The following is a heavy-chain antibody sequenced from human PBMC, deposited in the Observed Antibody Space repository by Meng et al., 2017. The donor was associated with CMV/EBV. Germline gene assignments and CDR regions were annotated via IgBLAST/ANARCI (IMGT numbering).Heavy chain of an antibody. J-gene: IGHJ5*02. CDR2: INPTGGGT. CDR1: FTGYF. Sequence: FTGYFMHWVRRAPGQGLEWMGWINPTGGGTNYAQKFQGRVTMTRDTSISTADMELSRLRSDDTAVYYGAGGGGIVVPAAYARGGFDPWGQGTLVTVSS. D-gene: IGHD2-2*01. CDR3: AGGGGIVVPAAYARGGFDP. V-gene: IGHV1-2*02.